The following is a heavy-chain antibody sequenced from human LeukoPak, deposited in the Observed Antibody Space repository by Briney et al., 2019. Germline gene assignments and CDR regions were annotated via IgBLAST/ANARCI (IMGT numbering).Heavy chain of an antibody. J-gene: IGHJ3*02. CDR2: IIPIFGTA. CDR3: ARERYDLFPAYAFDI. Sequence: GSSVKVSCKASGGTFSSYAISWVRQAPGQGLEWMGGIIPIFGTANYAQKFQGRVTITADESTSTAYMELSSLRSEDTAVYYCARERYDLFPAYAFDIWGQGTMVTVSS. V-gene: IGHV1-69*01. D-gene: IGHD5-12*01. CDR1: GGTFSSYA.